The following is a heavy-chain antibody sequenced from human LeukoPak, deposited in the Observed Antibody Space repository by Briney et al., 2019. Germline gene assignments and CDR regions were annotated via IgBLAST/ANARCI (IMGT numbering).Heavy chain of an antibody. CDR1: GGSISSSY. Sequence: SETLPLTCTVSGGSISSSYWSWIRQPPGKGLEWIGSIFYSGTTYYNPSLKSRVTMSIDTSKHQFSLNLISATAADTAVYFCTREENYGDYPRTVILDYWGQGVLVTVSS. CDR2: IFYSGTT. V-gene: IGHV4-59*04. D-gene: IGHD4-17*01. J-gene: IGHJ4*02. CDR3: TREENYGDYPRTVILDY.